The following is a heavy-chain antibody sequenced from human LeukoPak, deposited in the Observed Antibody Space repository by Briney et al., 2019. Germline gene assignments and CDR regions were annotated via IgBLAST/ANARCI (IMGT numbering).Heavy chain of an antibody. CDR3: AKAAAAGTFVDY. Sequence: SGRSLRLSCAASGFTFSSDGMHWVRQAPGKGLEWVAVIWYDGSNKYYADSVKGRFTISRDNSKNTLYLQMNSLRAEDTAVYYCAKAAAAGTFVDYWGQGTLVTVSS. V-gene: IGHV3-33*06. CDR1: GFTFSSDG. D-gene: IGHD6-13*01. J-gene: IGHJ4*02. CDR2: IWYDGSNK.